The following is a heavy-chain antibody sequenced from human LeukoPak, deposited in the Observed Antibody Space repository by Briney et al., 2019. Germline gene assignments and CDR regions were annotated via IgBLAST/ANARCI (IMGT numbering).Heavy chain of an antibody. J-gene: IGHJ3*02. Sequence: SSTTYADSVKGRFTISRDNAKNTLYLQMNSLRAEDTAVYYCARDFVVTLDAFDIWGQGTMVTVSS. CDR2: SST. CDR3: ARDFVVTLDAFDI. V-gene: IGHV3-74*01. D-gene: IGHD4-23*01.